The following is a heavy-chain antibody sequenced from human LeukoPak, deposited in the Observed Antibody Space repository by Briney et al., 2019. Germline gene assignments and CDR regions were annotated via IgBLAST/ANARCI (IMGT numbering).Heavy chain of an antibody. CDR2: ISYDGSNK. J-gene: IGHJ4*02. CDR3: ARDGGVAATIDY. CDR1: GFTFNSYA. V-gene: IGHV3-30-3*01. Sequence: GGSLRLSCAPSGFTFNSYAMHWVRQAPGKGLEWVAVISYDGSNKYYTDSVKGRFTISRDNSENTLYLQMNSLRAEDTAQYYCARDGGVAATIDYWGQGILVTVSS. D-gene: IGHD2-15*01.